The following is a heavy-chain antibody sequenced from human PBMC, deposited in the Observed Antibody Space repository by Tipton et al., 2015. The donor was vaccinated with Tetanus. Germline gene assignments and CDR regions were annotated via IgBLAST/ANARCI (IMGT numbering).Heavy chain of an antibody. Sequence: GLVKPSGTLSLTCAVSGGSISSTNWWSWVRQSPGKGLEWIGEIYHNGNVNYNPSLQRRVTLSVDKSENQFFLKVNSVTAADTAVYYCAAAVSTGTDDAFDIWGQGTMVTVSS. CDR3: AAAVSTGTDDAFDI. J-gene: IGHJ3*02. CDR2: IYHNGNV. V-gene: IGHV4-4*02. CDR1: GGSISSTNW. D-gene: IGHD3-9*01.